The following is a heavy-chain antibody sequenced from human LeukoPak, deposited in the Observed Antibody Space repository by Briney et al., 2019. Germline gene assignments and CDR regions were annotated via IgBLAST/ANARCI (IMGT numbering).Heavy chain of an antibody. J-gene: IGHJ4*02. Sequence: GGSLRLSCAASGFTFSSYSMNWIRQAPGKGLEWVSYISRTSTTIHYVDSVKGRFTISRDNAKNTLYLQMNSLRAEDTAVYYCARGGYHAYYLDYWGQGSLVTVSS. CDR1: GFTFSSYS. V-gene: IGHV3-48*04. CDR3: ARGGYHAYYLDY. D-gene: IGHD5-18*01. CDR2: ISRTSTTI.